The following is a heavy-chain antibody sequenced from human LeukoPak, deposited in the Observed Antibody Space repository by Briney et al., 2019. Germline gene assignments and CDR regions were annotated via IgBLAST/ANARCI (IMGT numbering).Heavy chain of an antibody. CDR2: IWYDGSNK. D-gene: IGHD6-19*01. J-gene: IGHJ4*02. CDR3: AKAVYSSGWYLGVDY. CDR1: GFTFSSYG. Sequence: PGRSLRLSCAASGFTFSSYGMHWVRQAPGKGLEGVAVIWYDGSNKYYADSVKGRFTISRDNSKNTLYLQMNSLRAEDTAVYYCAKAVYSSGWYLGVDYWGQGTLVTVSS. V-gene: IGHV3-33*06.